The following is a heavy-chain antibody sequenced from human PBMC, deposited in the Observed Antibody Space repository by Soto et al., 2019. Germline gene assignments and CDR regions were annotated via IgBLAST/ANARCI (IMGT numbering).Heavy chain of an antibody. CDR2: IYYSGST. CDR3: ARGQDFYDSSGHDAFEI. Sequence: SETLSLTCTVSGGSISSGGYYWSWIRQHPGKGLEWIGYIYYSGSTHYNPSLRSRVTISVDTSKNQFSLRLSSVTAADTAVYYCARGQDFYDSSGHDAFEIWGQGTMVTVSS. D-gene: IGHD3-22*01. CDR1: GGSISSGGYY. V-gene: IGHV4-31*03. J-gene: IGHJ3*02.